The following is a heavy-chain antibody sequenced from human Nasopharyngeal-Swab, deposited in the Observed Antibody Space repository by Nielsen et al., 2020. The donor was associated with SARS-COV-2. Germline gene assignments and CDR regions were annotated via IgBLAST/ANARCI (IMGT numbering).Heavy chain of an antibody. Sequence: ASVKVSCKASGYTFTSYYMHWVRQAPGQGLEWMGIINPSGGSTSYAQKFQGRVTMTRDTSTSTVYMELSSLRSEDTAVYYCAREQWLAKYYYYYGMDVWGQGTTVTVSS. CDR1: GYTFTSYY. CDR3: AREQWLAKYYYYYGMDV. CDR2: INPSGGST. V-gene: IGHV1-46*01. J-gene: IGHJ6*02. D-gene: IGHD6-19*01.